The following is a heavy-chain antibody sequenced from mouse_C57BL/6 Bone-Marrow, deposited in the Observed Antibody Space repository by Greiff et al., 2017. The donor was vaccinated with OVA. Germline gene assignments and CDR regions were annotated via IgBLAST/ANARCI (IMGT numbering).Heavy chain of an antibody. J-gene: IGHJ2*01. Sequence: VHLVESGPELVKPGASVKMSCKASGYTFTSYWITWVKQRPGQGLEWIGDIYPGSGSTNYNEKFKSKATLTVDTSSSTAYMQLSSLTSEDSAVYYCARRWLRSDYWGQGTTLTVSS. CDR3: ARRWLRSDY. D-gene: IGHD2-2*01. CDR2: IYPGSGST. CDR1: GYTFTSYW. V-gene: IGHV1-55*01.